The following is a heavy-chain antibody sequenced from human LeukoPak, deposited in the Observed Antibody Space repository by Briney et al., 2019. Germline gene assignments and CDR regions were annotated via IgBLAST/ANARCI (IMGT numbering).Heavy chain of an antibody. CDR3: ASSIVARLDC. CDR1: GFTFSNYY. D-gene: IGHD6-6*01. Sequence: ASVKGSCKASGFTFSNYYIHWVRQSPGQGLEWMGELNPSGGGTRYAQKFQGRVTMTRDMSANTVDMELSSLRSEDTATYYCASSIVARLDCWGQGTRVTVTS. J-gene: IGHJ4*02. V-gene: IGHV1-46*01. CDR2: LNPSGGGT.